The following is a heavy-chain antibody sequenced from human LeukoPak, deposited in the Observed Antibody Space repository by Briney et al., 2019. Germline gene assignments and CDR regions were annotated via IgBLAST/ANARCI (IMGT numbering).Heavy chain of an antibody. V-gene: IGHV4-4*09. CDR3: TRGFLQIDY. CDR1: GGSISNYF. J-gene: IGHJ4*02. CDR2: IYTSGNT. Sequence: SETLSLTCTVSGGSISNYFWTWIRQPPGKGLEWIGYIYTSGNTNYNPSLESRVTMSVDTSKNQFSLRLNSVTAADTAVYYCTRGFLQIDYWGRGTLVTVSS.